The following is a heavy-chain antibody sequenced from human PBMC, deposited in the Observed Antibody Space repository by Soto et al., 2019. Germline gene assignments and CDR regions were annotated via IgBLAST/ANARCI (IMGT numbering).Heavy chain of an antibody. CDR3: ARGGSYSNYNWFDP. CDR1: GGTFSSYT. Sequence: QVQLVQSGAEVKKPGSSVKVSCKASGGTFSSYTISWVRQAPGQGLEWMGRIIPILGIANYAQKFQGRVTITADKSTSTAYMELSSLRSEDTAVYYCARGGSYSNYNWFDPWGQGTLDTVSS. CDR2: IIPILGIA. V-gene: IGHV1-69*02. D-gene: IGHD4-4*01. J-gene: IGHJ5*02.